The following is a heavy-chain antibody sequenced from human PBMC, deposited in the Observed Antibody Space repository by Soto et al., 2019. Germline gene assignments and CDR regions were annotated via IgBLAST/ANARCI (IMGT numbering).Heavy chain of an antibody. Sequence: QVQVVESGGGVVQPGKSLRLSCAASGFNFGNFAMHWVRQTPGGGLERVAVISENGNTKYFGDSVKGRLTISRDNSRNTVDLRMDSLRTEDTAIYFCAKGRSGSYPLNCYFYMDAWGRGTKVAVSS. CDR1: GFNFGNFA. D-gene: IGHD5-12*01. CDR2: ISENGNTK. V-gene: IGHV3-30*18. CDR3: AKGRSGSYPLNCYFYMDA. J-gene: IGHJ6*03.